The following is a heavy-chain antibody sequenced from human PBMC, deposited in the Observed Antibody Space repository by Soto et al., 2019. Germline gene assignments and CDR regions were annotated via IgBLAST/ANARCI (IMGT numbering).Heavy chain of an antibody. CDR1: VHTFTGYY. CDR3: ARVDVLRFLEWLI. Sequence: ASVKVSCKASVHTFTGYYMHWVRQAPGHGLEWMGWINPNSGGTNYAQKFQGWVTMTTDTSTSTAYMELRSLRSDDTAVYYCARVDVLRFLEWLIWGQGTLVTVSS. D-gene: IGHD3-3*01. J-gene: IGHJ4*02. CDR2: INPNSGGT. V-gene: IGHV1-2*04.